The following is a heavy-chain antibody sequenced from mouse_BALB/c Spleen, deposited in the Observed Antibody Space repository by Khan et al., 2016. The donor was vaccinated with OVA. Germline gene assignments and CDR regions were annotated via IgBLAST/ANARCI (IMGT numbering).Heavy chain of an antibody. Sequence: QVQLQQSGAELVKAGASVKMSCKASGYTFTSYWMHWVKQRLGQGLEWFAETNPTNGRTYYNEKFKSKATLTVDKSSSTAYMLLSGPTFEDSAVDYCARSNKIVATYFDYWGQGTTLTVSS. CDR1: GYTFTSYW. CDR2: TNPTNGRT. CDR3: ARSNKIVATYFDY. V-gene: IGHV1S81*02. J-gene: IGHJ2*01. D-gene: IGHD1-1*01.